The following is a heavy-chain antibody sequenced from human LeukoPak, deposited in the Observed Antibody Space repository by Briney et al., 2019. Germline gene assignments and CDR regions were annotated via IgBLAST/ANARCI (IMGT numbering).Heavy chain of an antibody. CDR1: GVSFSSYT. Sequence: GGSLRLSCAASGVSFSSYTMMWVRQAPGKGLEWVSAISGNGGATNYADSVKGRFTISRDNAKNTLYLQMDSLRVEDTAVYYCAKGSHCGGDCYSLFESWGQGTLATVSS. D-gene: IGHD2-21*02. CDR3: AKGSHCGGDCYSLFES. V-gene: IGHV3-23*01. CDR2: ISGNGGAT. J-gene: IGHJ1*01.